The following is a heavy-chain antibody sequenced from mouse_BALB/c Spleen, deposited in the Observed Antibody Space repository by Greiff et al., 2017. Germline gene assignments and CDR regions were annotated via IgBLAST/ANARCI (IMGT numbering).Heavy chain of an antibody. CDR3: ARGYYYGSNFDY. J-gene: IGHJ2*01. CDR2: ISYSGST. CDR1: GDSITSGY. D-gene: IGHD1-1*01. V-gene: IGHV3-8*02. Sequence: EVKLQESGPSLVKPSQTLSLTCSVTGDSITSGYWNWIRKFPGNKLEYMGYISYSGSTYYNPSLKSRISITRDTSKNQYYLQLNSVTTEDTATYYCARGYYYGSNFDYWGQGTTLTVSS.